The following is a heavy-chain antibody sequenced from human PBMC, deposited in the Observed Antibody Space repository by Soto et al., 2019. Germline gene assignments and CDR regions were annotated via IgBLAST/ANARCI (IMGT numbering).Heavy chain of an antibody. Sequence: SETLSLTCAVSGGSISSGGYSWSWIRQPPGKGLEWIGYIYHSGSTYYNPSLKSRVTISVDRSKNQFSLKLSSVTAADTAVYYCARDRITMVRYNWFDPWGQGTLVTVSS. CDR2: IYHSGST. D-gene: IGHD3-10*01. V-gene: IGHV4-30-2*01. J-gene: IGHJ5*02. CDR1: GGSISSGGYS. CDR3: ARDRITMVRYNWFDP.